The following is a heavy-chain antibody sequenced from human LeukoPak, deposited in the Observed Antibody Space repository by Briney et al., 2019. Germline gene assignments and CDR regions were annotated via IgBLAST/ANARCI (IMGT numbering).Heavy chain of an antibody. V-gene: IGHV4-34*01. Sequence: PSETLSLTCAVYGGSFSGYYWSWIHQPPGKGLEWIGEINHSGSTNYNPSLKSRVTISVDTSKNQFSLKLSSVTAADTAVYYCASLWRYQLSAFDIWGQGTMVTVSS. D-gene: IGHD2-2*01. CDR1: GGSFSGYY. CDR2: INHSGST. CDR3: ASLWRYQLSAFDI. J-gene: IGHJ3*02.